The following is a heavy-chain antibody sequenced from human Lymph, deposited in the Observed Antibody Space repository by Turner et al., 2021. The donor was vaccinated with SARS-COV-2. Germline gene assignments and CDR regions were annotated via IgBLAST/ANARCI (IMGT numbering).Heavy chain of an antibody. CDR1: GCTCSSYG. D-gene: IGHD6-13*01. V-gene: IGHV3-33*01. Sequence: QVQLVESGGGVVQPGRSLRLSCAASGCTCSSYGMHWVRQAPGKGLEWVAFIWYDGSNKYYADSVKGRFTISRDNSKNTLYLQMNSLRAEDTAVYYCARGSAGGDVWGQGTTVTVSS. CDR2: IWYDGSNK. J-gene: IGHJ6*02. CDR3: ARGSAGGDV.